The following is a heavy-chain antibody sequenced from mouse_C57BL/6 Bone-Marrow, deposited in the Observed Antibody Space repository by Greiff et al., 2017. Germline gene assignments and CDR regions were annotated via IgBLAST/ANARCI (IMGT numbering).Heavy chain of an antibody. CDR3: ARQDYGSSPYFDY. Sequence: VQLKQSGPELVKPGASVKIPCKASGYTFTDYNMDWVKQSHGKSLEWIGDINPNNGGTIYNQKFKGKATLPVDKSSSTAYMELRSLTAEDTAVYYCARQDYGSSPYFDYWGQGTTLTVSS. CDR1: GYTFTDYN. J-gene: IGHJ2*01. D-gene: IGHD1-1*01. V-gene: IGHV1-18*01. CDR2: INPNNGGT.